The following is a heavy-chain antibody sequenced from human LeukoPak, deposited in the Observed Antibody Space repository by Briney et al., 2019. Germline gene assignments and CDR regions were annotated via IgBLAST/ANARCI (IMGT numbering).Heavy chain of an antibody. Sequence: GGSLRLSCAASGFTFGNYAMTWVRQAPGRGLEWVSSTGFLDGITNYADSVKGRFTVSRDNSKDTLYLYMNNLRAEDTAVYSCAKESGTAMAPVDYWGQGTLVTVSS. D-gene: IGHD5-18*01. CDR3: AKESGTAMAPVDY. J-gene: IGHJ4*02. V-gene: IGHV3-23*01. CDR1: GFTFGNYA. CDR2: TGFLDGIT.